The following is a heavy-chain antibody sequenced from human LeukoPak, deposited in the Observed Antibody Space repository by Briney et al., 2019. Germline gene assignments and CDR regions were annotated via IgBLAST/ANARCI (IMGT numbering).Heavy chain of an antibody. Sequence: PGGSLRLSCAASGFTFSSYGMHWVRQAPGKGLEWVAFIRYDGSNKYYADSVKGRFTISRDNSKNTLYMQMNSLRAEDTAVYYCASTPFDKKLPSEYYFDYWGQGTLVTVSS. J-gene: IGHJ4*02. V-gene: IGHV3-30*02. CDR1: GFTFSSYG. CDR3: ASTPFDKKLPSEYYFDY. D-gene: IGHD4-23*01. CDR2: IRYDGSNK.